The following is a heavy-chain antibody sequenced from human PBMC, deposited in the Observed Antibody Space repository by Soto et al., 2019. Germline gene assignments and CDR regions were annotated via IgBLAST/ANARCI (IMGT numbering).Heavy chain of an antibody. CDR3: AKNMAHGDSDDL. V-gene: IGHV1-18*01. CDR1: GYTFISYG. CDR2: VSGNNKDR. J-gene: IGHJ5*02. D-gene: IGHD4-17*01. Sequence: ASVKVSCKASGYTFISYGISWVRQAPGQGLEWMGWVSGNNKDRKYAEKFQGRVTLTTDTATTTAYMELRSLISDDTAVYYCAKNMAHGDSDDLWGQGTRVTVSS.